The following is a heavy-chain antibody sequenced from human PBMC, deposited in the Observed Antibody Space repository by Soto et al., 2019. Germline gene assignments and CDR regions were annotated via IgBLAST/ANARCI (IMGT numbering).Heavy chain of an antibody. V-gene: IGHV1-69*01. Sequence: GASVKVSCKASGGTFSSYAISWVRHAPGQGLGWMGGIIPIFGTANYAQKFQGRVTITADESTSTAYMELSSLRSEDTAGYYCAREDTAMVIYYWGQGTLVTVYS. CDR3: AREDTAMVIYY. CDR2: IIPIFGTA. J-gene: IGHJ4*02. D-gene: IGHD5-18*01. CDR1: GGTFSSYA.